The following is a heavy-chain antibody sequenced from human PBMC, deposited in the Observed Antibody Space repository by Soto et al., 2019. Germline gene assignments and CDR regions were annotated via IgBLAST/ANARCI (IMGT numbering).Heavy chain of an antibody. J-gene: IGHJ6*02. Sequence: QVQLVQSGAEVKKPGASVKVSCKASGYTFTSYGISWVRQAPGQGLEWMGWISAYNGNTNHAQKLQGRVTMTTDTPTGTAYMELRSLRCDDTAVYYCAIVVGRYYYYGMDVWGQGPTVTLSS. CDR2: ISAYNGNT. CDR3: AIVVGRYYYYGMDV. D-gene: IGHD2-2*01. V-gene: IGHV1-18*01. CDR1: GYTFTSYG.